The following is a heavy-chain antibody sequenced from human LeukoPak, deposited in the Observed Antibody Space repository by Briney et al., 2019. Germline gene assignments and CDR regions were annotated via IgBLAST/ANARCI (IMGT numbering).Heavy chain of an antibody. J-gene: IGHJ3*01. CDR3: ARDVVPKPNDAFDL. CDR1: AFTFSSYS. D-gene: IGHD2-15*01. Sequence: PAGSLRLSCAASAFTFSSYSMNWDRPAQGKGLEWGPSISSSSTYIYYADSVKGRFTISRDNAKNSLYLQMNSLRAEDTAVYYCARDVVPKPNDAFDLWGQGTMVTVSS. CDR2: ISSSSTYI. V-gene: IGHV3-21*01.